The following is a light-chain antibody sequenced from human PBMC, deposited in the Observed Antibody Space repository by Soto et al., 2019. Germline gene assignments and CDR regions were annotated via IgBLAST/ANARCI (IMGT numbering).Light chain of an antibody. CDR3: MQDLQTPTT. CDR2: LGS. J-gene: IGKJ5*01. V-gene: IGKV2-28*01. Sequence: DIVMTQSPLSLPFTPGEPASISCRSSHSLLHSNGYNYLDWYLQKPGQSPQLLIYLGSNRASGVPDRFSGSGSGTDFTLKISRVEAEDVGIYYCMQDLQTPTTFGQGTRLEIK. CDR1: HSLLHSNGYNY.